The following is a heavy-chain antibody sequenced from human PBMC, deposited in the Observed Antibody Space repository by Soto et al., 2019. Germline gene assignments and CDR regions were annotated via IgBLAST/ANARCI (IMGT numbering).Heavy chain of an antibody. D-gene: IGHD6-13*01. Sequence: QVQLVQSGAEVKKPGASVKVSCKASGYTFTSYGISWVRQAPGQGLEWMGWLSAYNGNTNCAQKLKGRDTMSTDTSTSPAYMELRSLRADDAAVYYCARAPRSSWYAPWGQGTLVTVSS. CDR1: GYTFTSYG. CDR2: LSAYNGNT. CDR3: ARAPRSSWYAP. J-gene: IGHJ5*02. V-gene: IGHV1-18*01.